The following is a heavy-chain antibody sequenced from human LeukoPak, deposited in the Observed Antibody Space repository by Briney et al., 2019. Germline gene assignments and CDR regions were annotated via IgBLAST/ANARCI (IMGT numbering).Heavy chain of an antibody. V-gene: IGHV1-18*01. J-gene: IGHJ6*03. Sequence: ASVKVSCKGSGYTFSSYGISWVRQAPGQGLEWMGWISTYNGNTNYAQKLQGRVTMTTDTSTSTAYMELRSLRSEDTAVYYCARVWSYYYYYMDVWGKGTTVTVSS. CDR3: ARVWSYYYYYMDV. CDR1: GYTFSSYG. CDR2: ISTYNGNT. D-gene: IGHD3-3*01.